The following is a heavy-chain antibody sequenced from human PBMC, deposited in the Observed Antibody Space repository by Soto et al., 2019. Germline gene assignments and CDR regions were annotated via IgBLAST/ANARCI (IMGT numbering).Heavy chain of an antibody. J-gene: IGHJ4*02. D-gene: IGHD5-12*01. Sequence: SETLSLTCAVYGGSFSGYYWSWIRQPPGKGLEWIGEINHSGSTNYNPSLKSRVTISVDKSKNQFSLKLSSVTAADTAVYYCARVGSGYVDFDYWGQGTLVTVSS. V-gene: IGHV4-34*01. CDR1: GGSFSGYY. CDR3: ARVGSGYVDFDY. CDR2: INHSGST.